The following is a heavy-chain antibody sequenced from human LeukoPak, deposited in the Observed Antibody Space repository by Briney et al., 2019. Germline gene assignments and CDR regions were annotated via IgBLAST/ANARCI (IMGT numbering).Heavy chain of an antibody. CDR2: INHSGST. J-gene: IGHJ6*03. Sequence: PSETLSLTCAVYGGSFSGYYWSWIRQPPGKGLEWIGEINHSGSTNYNPSLKSRVTISVDTSKNQFSLKLDSVTVADTAVYYCASPKDEYYYFMDVWGKGTTVTVSS. V-gene: IGHV4-34*01. CDR1: GGSFSGYY. CDR3: ASPKDEYYYFMDV. D-gene: IGHD5-24*01.